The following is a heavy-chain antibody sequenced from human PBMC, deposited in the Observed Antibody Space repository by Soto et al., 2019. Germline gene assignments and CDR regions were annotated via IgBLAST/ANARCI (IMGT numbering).Heavy chain of an antibody. D-gene: IGHD1-26*01. V-gene: IGHV4-34*01. J-gene: IGHJ4*02. CDR1: GGSFSGYY. CDR2: INHSGST. Sequence: PSETLSLTCAVYGGSFSGYYWSWIRQPPGKGLEWIGEINHSGSTTYNPSLKSRVTISLATSKNQFSLELSSVTAADTAVYYCARGLFSENYYSGGWYYFDYWGQGTLVTVSS. CDR3: ARGLFSENYYSGGWYYFDY.